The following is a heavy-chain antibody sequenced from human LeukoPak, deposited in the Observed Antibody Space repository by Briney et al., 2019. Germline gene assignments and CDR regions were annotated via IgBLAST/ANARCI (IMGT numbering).Heavy chain of an antibody. D-gene: IGHD3-9*01. J-gene: IGHJ4*02. CDR2: FDPEDGET. Sequence: SVKVSCKVSGHTLTVLSMHWVRQAPGKGREWMGGFDPEDGETIYTQKFQGRVTMTEDTSTDTAYMELSSLRSEDTAVYYCATAAPQRHFDWLLSHIDYWGQGTLVTVSS. V-gene: IGHV1-24*01. CDR3: ATAAPQRHFDWLLSHIDY. CDR1: GHTLTVLS.